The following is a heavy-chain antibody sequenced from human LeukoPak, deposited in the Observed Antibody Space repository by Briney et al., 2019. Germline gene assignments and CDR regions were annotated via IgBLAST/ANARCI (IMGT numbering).Heavy chain of an antibody. J-gene: IGHJ4*02. CDR1: RYTFTAYS. Sequence: ASVKISCKASRYTFTAYSMHWVRPAPGQGLEWMGWIKPNSGDTNYAQKSQGRCTMTKDTSISAAYMELSRLRSDDTAVYYCASTLGYCTSSSCPDIDYWGQGTLVTVSS. CDR3: ASTLGYCTSSSCPDIDY. D-gene: IGHD2-2*01. CDR2: IKPNSGDT. V-gene: IGHV1-2*02.